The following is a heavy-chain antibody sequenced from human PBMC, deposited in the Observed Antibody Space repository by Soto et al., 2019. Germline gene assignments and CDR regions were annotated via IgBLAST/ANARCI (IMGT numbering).Heavy chain of an antibody. CDR3: ARGDSTDCSNGVCSFFYNHDMDV. CDR2: INPKSGGT. J-gene: IGHJ6*02. CDR1: GYSFTDYH. Sequence: ASVKVSCKASGYSFTDYHIHWVRQAPGQGLEWLGRINPKSGGTSTAQKFQGWVTMTTDTSISTASMELTRLTSDDAAIYYCARGDSTDCSNGVCSFFYNHDMDVWGQGTTVTVSS. V-gene: IGHV1-2*04. D-gene: IGHD2-8*01.